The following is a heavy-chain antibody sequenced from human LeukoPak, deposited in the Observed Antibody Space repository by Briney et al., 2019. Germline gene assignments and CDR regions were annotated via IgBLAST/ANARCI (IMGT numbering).Heavy chain of an antibody. CDR2: INPNSGGT. CDR1: GYTFTGYY. Sequence: GASVKVSCKASGYTFTGYYMHWVRQAPGQGLEWMGWINPNSGGTNYAQKFQGRVTMTRDTSISTAYMELSRLRSDDTAVYYCASSSGLRLGELSLYPIDSWGQGTLVTVSS. D-gene: IGHD3-16*02. J-gene: IGHJ4*02. CDR3: ASSSGLRLGELSLYPIDS. V-gene: IGHV1-2*02.